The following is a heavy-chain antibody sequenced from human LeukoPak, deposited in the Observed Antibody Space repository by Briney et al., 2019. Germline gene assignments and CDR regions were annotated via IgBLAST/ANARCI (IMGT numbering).Heavy chain of an antibody. V-gene: IGHV3-15*01. J-gene: IGHJ6*02. CDR1: GFTFSNAW. Sequence: GGSLRLSCAASGFTFSNAWMSWVRQAPGKGLEWVGRIKSKTDGGTTDYAAPVKGRFTISRDNSKNTLYLQMNSLRAEDTAVYYCARVPEWGWGFYYYYGMDVWGQGTTVTVSS. D-gene: IGHD1-26*01. CDR3: ARVPEWGWGFYYYYGMDV. CDR2: IKSKTDGGTT.